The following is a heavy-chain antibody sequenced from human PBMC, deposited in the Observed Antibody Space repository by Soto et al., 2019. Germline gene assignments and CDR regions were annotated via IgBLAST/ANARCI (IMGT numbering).Heavy chain of an antibody. D-gene: IGHD3-10*01. CDR2: IYYSGST. V-gene: IGHV4-59*01. CDR3: ARGLSWPLTPWSGTLYYGSGSPFDY. Sequence: QVQLQESGPGLVKPSETLSLTCTVSGGSISSYYWSWIRQPPGKGLEWIGYIYYSGSTNYNPSLKSRVTISVDTSKNQFSLKLSSVTAADTAVYYCARGLSWPLTPWSGTLYYGSGSPFDYWGQGTLVTVSS. CDR1: GGSISSYY. J-gene: IGHJ4*02.